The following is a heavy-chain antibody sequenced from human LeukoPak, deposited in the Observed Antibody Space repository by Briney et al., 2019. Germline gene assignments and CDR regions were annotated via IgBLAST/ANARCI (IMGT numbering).Heavy chain of an antibody. CDR1: DGSISSSSYY. CDR2: IYYSGST. J-gene: IGHJ3*02. D-gene: IGHD3-10*01. CDR3: ARRTYSGAFDI. V-gene: IGHV4-39*01. Sequence: SETLSLTCTVSDGSISSSSYYWGWIRQPPGKGLEWIGSIYYSGSTYYNPSLKSRITISVDTSKNQFSLELSSVTAADTAVYYCARRTYSGAFDIWGQGTMVTISS.